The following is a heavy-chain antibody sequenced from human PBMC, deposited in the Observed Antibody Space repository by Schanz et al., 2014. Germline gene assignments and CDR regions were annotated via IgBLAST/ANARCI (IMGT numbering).Heavy chain of an antibody. D-gene: IGHD3-9*01. Sequence: QVHLVQSGAEVKRPGASVKVSCKASEYSFTSYSMHWVRQAPGQRLEWVGWISVYTGNTKYGQKVQGRVTMTADTSTNTAYMELRSLRSDDTAVYYCAKVEYDILTDSYSRLDPWGQGTLVTVSS. CDR3: AKVEYDILTDSYSRLDP. CDR2: ISVYTGNT. V-gene: IGHV1-3*01. CDR1: EYSFTSYS. J-gene: IGHJ5*02.